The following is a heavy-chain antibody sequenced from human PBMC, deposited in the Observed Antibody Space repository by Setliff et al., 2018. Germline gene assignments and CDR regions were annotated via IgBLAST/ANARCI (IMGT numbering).Heavy chain of an antibody. V-gene: IGHV4-59*01. CDR2: IYYSGST. J-gene: IGHJ4*02. CDR3: ARDKNGYNDY. CDR1: DGSISPYY. Sequence: SETLSLTCSVSDGSISPYYWSWIRQPPGKGLEWIGYIYYSGSTNYNPSLKSRVTISVDTSKNQFSLKLSSVTAADTAVYYCARDKNGYNDYWGQGTLVTVSS. D-gene: IGHD5-12*01.